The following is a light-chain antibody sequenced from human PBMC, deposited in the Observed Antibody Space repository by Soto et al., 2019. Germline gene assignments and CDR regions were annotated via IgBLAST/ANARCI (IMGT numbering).Light chain of an antibody. J-gene: IGKJ4*01. CDR2: KAS. V-gene: IGKV1-5*03. CDR1: QSINTR. Sequence: DIQMTQSPSTLSASVGDRVTITCRASQSINTRLAWYQQKPGKAPNLLIYKASSLETGVPSRFSGSGSGTEFTLTISSLQPDDFATYYCQQYNAYPLTFAGGTKVDIE. CDR3: QQYNAYPLT.